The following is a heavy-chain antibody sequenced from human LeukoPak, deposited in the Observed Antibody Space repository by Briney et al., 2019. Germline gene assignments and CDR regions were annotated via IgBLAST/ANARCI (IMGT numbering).Heavy chain of an antibody. CDR1: GFTFSSYG. Sequence: PGGSLRLSCAASGFTFSSYGIHWVRQAPGKGLEGVAFIRYDGSNKYYADAVKGRFTISRDNSKNTLYLQMNSLRAEDTAVYYCAKDSYGSGSLDYWGQGTLVTVSS. V-gene: IGHV3-30*02. J-gene: IGHJ4*02. D-gene: IGHD3-10*01. CDR2: IRYDGSNK. CDR3: AKDSYGSGSLDY.